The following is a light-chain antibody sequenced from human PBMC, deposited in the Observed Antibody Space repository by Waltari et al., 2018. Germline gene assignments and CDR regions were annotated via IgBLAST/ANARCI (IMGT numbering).Light chain of an antibody. CDR1: SSNIETNT. J-gene: IGLJ1*01. CDR3: GAWDDSLNGYV. Sequence: ASGTPGQRVAISCSGSSSNIETNTVNWYQQLPGTAPKLLIYSDNQRPSGVPDRFSGSKSGTSASLAISGLQSEDEADYYCGAWDDSLNGYVFGTGTKVTVL. CDR2: SDN. V-gene: IGLV1-44*01.